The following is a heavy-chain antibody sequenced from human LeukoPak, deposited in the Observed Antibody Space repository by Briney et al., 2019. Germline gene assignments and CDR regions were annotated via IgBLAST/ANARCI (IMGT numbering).Heavy chain of an antibody. D-gene: IGHD3-9*01. CDR1: GFTFSSYA. CDR2: ISSGSSYI. V-gene: IGHV3-21*01. CDR3: ARDCTEYFDWLYWFDP. J-gene: IGHJ5*02. Sequence: AGGSLRLSCVASGFTFSSYAMNWVRQAPGKGLEWVSIISSGSSYIHYADSVKGRFTISRDNAKNSLYLQMNSLRAEDTAVYYCARDCTEYFDWLYWFDPWGQGTLVTVSS.